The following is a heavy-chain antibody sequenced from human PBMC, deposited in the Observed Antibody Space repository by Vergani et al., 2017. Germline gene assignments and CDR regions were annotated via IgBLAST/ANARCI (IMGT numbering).Heavy chain of an antibody. J-gene: IGHJ6*02. D-gene: IGHD5-12*01. Sequence: EVQLVESGGGLVQPGGSLRLSCAASGFTFSSYWMSWVRQAPGKGLEWVANIKQDGSEKYYVDSVKGRFTISRDNAKNSLYLQMNSLRAEDTAVYYCARDLXVSGYDLSYYYYYGMDVWGQGTTVTVSS. CDR2: IKQDGSEK. CDR3: ARDLXVSGYDLSYYYYYGMDV. V-gene: IGHV3-7*01. CDR1: GFTFSSYW.